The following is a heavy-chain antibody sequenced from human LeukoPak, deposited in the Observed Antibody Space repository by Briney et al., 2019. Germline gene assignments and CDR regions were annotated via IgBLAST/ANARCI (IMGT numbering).Heavy chain of an antibody. CDR3: ARDQWDSVTYYFDY. Sequence: SETLSLTCAAYGVTFSGYDLSWIRQAPGKGLEWIAAINHSGSTNYYPSLRSRVTIFVNTSKNKFSLKLSSVTAADTAVYYCARDQWDSVTYYFDYWGQGSLVTVSS. CDR2: INHSGST. CDR1: GVTFSGYD. D-gene: IGHD1-14*01. V-gene: IGHV4-34*01. J-gene: IGHJ4*02.